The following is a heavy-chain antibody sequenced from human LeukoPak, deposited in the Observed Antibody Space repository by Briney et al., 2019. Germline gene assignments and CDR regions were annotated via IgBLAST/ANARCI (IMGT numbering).Heavy chain of an antibody. D-gene: IGHD3-22*01. CDR1: GYTFTSYA. CDR3: ARGGYDSSGY. V-gene: IGHV1-3*01. CDR2: INAGSGNT. Sequence: ASVKVSCKASGYTFTSYAMHWVRQAPGQRLEWMGWINAGSGNTKYSQKFQGRVTITWDTSASTAYMELSSLRSEDTAVYYCARGGYDSSGYWGQGTLVTVSS. J-gene: IGHJ4*02.